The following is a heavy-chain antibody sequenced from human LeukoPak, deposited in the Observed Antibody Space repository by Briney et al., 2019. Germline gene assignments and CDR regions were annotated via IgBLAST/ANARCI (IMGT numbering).Heavy chain of an antibody. Sequence: ASVKVSYTTSVYSFYDYYLHWVRQAPGQGLEWMGWSNPNSGRTHYAPNFQGRVTLTTDTSITTAYMELSSLISGDTALYYCARDSSDILTGYYHFWGQGTLVTVSS. J-gene: IGHJ4*02. CDR3: ARDSSDILTGYYHF. CDR1: VYSFYDYY. V-gene: IGHV1-2*02. D-gene: IGHD3-9*01. CDR2: SNPNSGRT.